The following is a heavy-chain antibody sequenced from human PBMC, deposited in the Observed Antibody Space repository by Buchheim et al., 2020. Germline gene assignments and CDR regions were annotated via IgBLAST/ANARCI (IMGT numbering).Heavy chain of an antibody. V-gene: IGHV4-39*01. CDR2: IYYSGST. J-gene: IGHJ6*03. CDR3: ARRASIAALPGYYYYMDV. CDR1: GGSISSSSYY. Sequence: QLQLQESGSGLVKPSETLSLTCTVSGGSISSSSYYWGWIRQPPGKGLEWIGSIYYSGSTYYNPSLKSRVTISVDTSKNQFSLKLSSVTAADTAVYYCARRASIAALPGYYYYMDVWGKGTT. D-gene: IGHD6-6*01.